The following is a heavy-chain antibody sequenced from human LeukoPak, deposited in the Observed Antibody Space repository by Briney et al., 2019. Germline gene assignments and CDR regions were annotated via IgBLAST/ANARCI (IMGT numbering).Heavy chain of an antibody. Sequence: ASVKVSCKVSGYTLTELSMHWVRQAPGKGLEGMGGFDPEDGETIYAQKFQGRVTMTEDTSTDTAYMELSSLRSEDTAVYYCASRATMVRGVIINAFDIWGQGTMVTVSS. CDR1: GYTLTELS. CDR3: ASRATMVRGVIINAFDI. D-gene: IGHD3-10*01. CDR2: FDPEDGET. V-gene: IGHV1-24*01. J-gene: IGHJ3*02.